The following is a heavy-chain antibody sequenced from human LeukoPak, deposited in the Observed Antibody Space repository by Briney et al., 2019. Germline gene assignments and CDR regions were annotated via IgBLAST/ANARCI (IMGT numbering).Heavy chain of an antibody. V-gene: IGHV3-23*01. Sequence: GGSLRLSCAASGFTFSSYAMSWVRQAPGKGLEWVSAISGSGGSTYYADSVKGRFTISRDNSKNTLYLQMNSLRAEATAVYYCAKFLPTHIVVANYYFDYWGQGTLVTVSS. J-gene: IGHJ4*02. CDR3: AKFLPTHIVVANYYFDY. D-gene: IGHD2-21*01. CDR2: ISGSGGST. CDR1: GFTFSSYA.